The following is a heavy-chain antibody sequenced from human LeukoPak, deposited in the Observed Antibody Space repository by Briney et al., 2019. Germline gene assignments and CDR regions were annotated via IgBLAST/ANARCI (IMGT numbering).Heavy chain of an antibody. CDR3: AKDSVRSGGWFYFDN. D-gene: IGHD6-19*01. CDR1: GFTFSSLD. V-gene: IGHV3-23*01. J-gene: IGHJ4*02. CDR2: ISASGSNT. Sequence: GGSLRLSCAASGFTFSSLDMAWVRQAPGKGLEWVSGISASGSNTFYADSVKGRFTISKDHSKNTLYLQMSSLRVEDTAIYYCAKDSVRSGGWFYFDNWGQGTLVSVSS.